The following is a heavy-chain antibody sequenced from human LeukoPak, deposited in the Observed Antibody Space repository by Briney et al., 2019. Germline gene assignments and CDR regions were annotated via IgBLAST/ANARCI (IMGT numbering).Heavy chain of an antibody. CDR1: GGSIGSGGYY. D-gene: IGHD5-18*01. CDR2: IYHSGST. CDR3: ARRPYGYSYGYGVDWFDP. Sequence: SETLSLTCTVSGGSIGSGGYYWSWIRQPPGKGLEWIGYIYHSGSTYYNPSLKSRVTISVDTSKNQFSLKLSSVAAADTAVYYCARRPYGYSYGYGVDWFDPWGQGTLVTVSS. V-gene: IGHV4-30-2*03. J-gene: IGHJ5*02.